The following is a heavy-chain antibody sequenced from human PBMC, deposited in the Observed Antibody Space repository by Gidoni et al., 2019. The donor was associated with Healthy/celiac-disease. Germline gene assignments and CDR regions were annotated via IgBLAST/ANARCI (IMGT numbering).Heavy chain of an antibody. V-gene: IGHV3-33*01. CDR1: GFTFSSYG. D-gene: IGHD3-10*01. CDR3: ARVGRLRRGFGAFDI. Sequence: QVQLVESGGGVVQPGRSLRLSCAASGFTFSSYGMHWVRQAPGKGLEWVAVIWYDGSNKYYADSVKGRFTISRDNSKNTLYLQMNSLRAEDTAVYYCARVGRLRRGFGAFDIWGQGTMVTVSS. J-gene: IGHJ3*02. CDR2: IWYDGSNK.